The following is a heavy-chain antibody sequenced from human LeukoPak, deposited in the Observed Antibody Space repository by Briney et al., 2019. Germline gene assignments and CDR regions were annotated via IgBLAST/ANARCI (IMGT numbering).Heavy chain of an antibody. V-gene: IGHV3-30*18. CDR1: GFIFSSYG. Sequence: PGGSLRLSCAASGFIFSSYGMHWVRQAPGKGLEWVAVISYVGSDKYYTDSVRGRFTISRDNSKTTLYLQMNSLRTEDTAAYYCAKGGEMGTIRGYFDYLGQGTLVTVSS. D-gene: IGHD5-24*01. J-gene: IGHJ4*02. CDR3: AKGGEMGTIRGYFDY. CDR2: ISYVGSDK.